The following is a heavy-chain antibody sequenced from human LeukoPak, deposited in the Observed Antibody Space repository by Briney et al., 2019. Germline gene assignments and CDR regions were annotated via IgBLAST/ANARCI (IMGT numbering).Heavy chain of an antibody. CDR3: ARGLWREVIDH. CDR1: GYTFTSYA. Sequence: ASVKVSCKASGYTFTSYAISWVRQAPGQGLESMGWISVYNGNTNYAQKVQGRVTMTTDTSTSTAYMELRSLRSDDTAVYYCARGLWREVIDHWGQGTLVTVS. V-gene: IGHV1-18*01. J-gene: IGHJ4*02. D-gene: IGHD3-3*01. CDR2: ISVYNGNT.